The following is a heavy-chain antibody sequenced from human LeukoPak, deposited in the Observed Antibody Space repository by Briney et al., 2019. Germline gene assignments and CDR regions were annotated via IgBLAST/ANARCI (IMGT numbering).Heavy chain of an antibody. Sequence: GRSLRLSCAASGFTFSSYGMHWVRQAPGKGLEWVAVIWYDGSNKYYANSVKGRFTISRDNSKNTLYLQMNSLRAEDTAVYYCARIGGGKPRETGHNAFDIWGQGTMVTVSS. CDR3: ARIGGGKPRETGHNAFDI. CDR2: IWYDGSNK. CDR1: GFTFSSYG. V-gene: IGHV3-33*01. J-gene: IGHJ3*02. D-gene: IGHD4-23*01.